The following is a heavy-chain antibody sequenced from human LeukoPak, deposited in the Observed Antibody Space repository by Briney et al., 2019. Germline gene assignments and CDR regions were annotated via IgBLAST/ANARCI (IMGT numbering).Heavy chain of an antibody. CDR3: ARDAAVAGTMFGFGY. J-gene: IGHJ4*02. V-gene: IGHV1-18*01. CDR2: ISAYNGNT. CDR1: GYTFTSYG. Sequence: GESLKISCKASGYTFTSYGISWVRQAPGQGLEWMGWISAYNGNTNYAQKLQGRVTMATDTSTSTAYMELRSLRSDDTAVYYCARDAAVAGTMFGFGYWGQGTLVTVSS. D-gene: IGHD6-19*01.